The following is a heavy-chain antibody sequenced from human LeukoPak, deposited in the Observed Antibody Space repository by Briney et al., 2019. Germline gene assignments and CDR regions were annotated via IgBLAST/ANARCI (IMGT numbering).Heavy chain of an antibody. V-gene: IGHV1-2*02. CDR1: GYTFTVNY. Sequence: ASVKVSCKASGYTFTVNYTHWVRQAHGQGPEWMGWINPNNGGTNYAQKFRDRVTMTRDTSISTAYMELSRLRSDDTAIYYCTRDSFRGNYYFDYWGQGALVTVSS. CDR2: INPNNGGT. J-gene: IGHJ4*02. D-gene: IGHD3-10*01. CDR3: TRDSFRGNYYFDY.